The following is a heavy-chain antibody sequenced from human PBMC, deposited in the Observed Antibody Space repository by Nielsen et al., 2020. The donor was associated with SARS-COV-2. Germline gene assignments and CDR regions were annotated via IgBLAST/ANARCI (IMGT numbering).Heavy chain of an antibody. CDR1: GGSISSSSYY. CDR2: IYYSGST. CDR3: ARHADYYYMDV. V-gene: IGHV4-39*01. J-gene: IGHJ6*03. Sequence: GSLRLSCTVSGGSISSSSYYWGWIRQPPGKGLEWIGSIYYSGSTYYNPSLKSRVTISVDTSKNQFSLKLSSVTAADTAVYYCARHADYYYMDVWGKGTTVTVSS.